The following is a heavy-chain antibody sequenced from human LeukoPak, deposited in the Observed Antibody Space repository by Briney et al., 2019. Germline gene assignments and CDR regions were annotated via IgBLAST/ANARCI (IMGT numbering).Heavy chain of an antibody. CDR1: GGSISSGGYY. J-gene: IGHJ5*02. Sequence: PSETLSLTCTVSGGSISSGGYYWSWIRQHPGKGLEWIGYIYYSGSTYYNPSLKSRVTISVDTSKNQFSLKLTSVTAADTAVYYCARDRYSSNWNNNWFDPWGQGTLVTVSS. D-gene: IGHD6-13*01. V-gene: IGHV4-31*03. CDR3: ARDRYSSNWNNNWFDP. CDR2: IYYSGST.